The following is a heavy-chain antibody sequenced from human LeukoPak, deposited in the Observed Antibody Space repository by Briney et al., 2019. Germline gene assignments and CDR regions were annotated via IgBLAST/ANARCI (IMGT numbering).Heavy chain of an antibody. D-gene: IGHD3-10*01. CDR1: GYNFTKSW. V-gene: IGHV5-51*01. CDR3: AREITMVRGVVDY. J-gene: IGHJ4*02. CDR2: IYPGDSDT. Sequence: GESLKISCKGSGYNFTKSWIGWVRQTPGKGLEWVGIIYPGDSDTRYSPSFQGQVTISADKSISTAYLQWSSLKASDTAMYYCAREITMVRGVVDYWGQGTLVTVSS.